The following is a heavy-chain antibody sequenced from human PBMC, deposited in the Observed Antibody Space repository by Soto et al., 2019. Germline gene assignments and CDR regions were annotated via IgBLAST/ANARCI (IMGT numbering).Heavy chain of an antibody. CDR3: ARFMITFGGVDY. CDR1: GGSISSGGYY. CDR2: IYYSGST. Sequence: SETLSLTCTVSGGSISSGGYYWSWIRQHPGKGLEWIGYIYYSGSTYYNPSLKSRVTISVDTSKNQFSLKLSSVTAADTAVYYCARFMITFGGVDYWGQGTLVTVSS. J-gene: IGHJ4*02. D-gene: IGHD3-16*01. V-gene: IGHV4-31*03.